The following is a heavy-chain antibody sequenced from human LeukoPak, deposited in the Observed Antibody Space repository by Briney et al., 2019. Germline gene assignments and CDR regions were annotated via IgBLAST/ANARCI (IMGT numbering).Heavy chain of an antibody. V-gene: IGHV4-39*07. J-gene: IGHJ3*02. CDR1: GGSISSSSYY. D-gene: IGHD5-18*01. CDR3: ARVGGFPWIQLWNDAFDI. CDR2: IYYSGST. Sequence: PSETLSLTCTVSGGSISSSSYYWGWIRQPPGKGLEWIGSIYYSGSTYYNPSLKSRVTISVDTSKNQFSLKLSSATAADTAVYYCARVGGFPWIQLWNDAFDIWGQGTMVTVSS.